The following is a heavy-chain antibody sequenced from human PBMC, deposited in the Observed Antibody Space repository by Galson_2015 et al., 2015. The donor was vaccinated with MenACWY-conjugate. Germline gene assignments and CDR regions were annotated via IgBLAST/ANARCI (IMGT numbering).Heavy chain of an antibody. J-gene: IGHJ4*02. CDR3: FSSGYLTEHY. V-gene: IGHV3-48*04. D-gene: IGHD3-22*01. Sequence: SLRLSCAASGFRFSSYNMNWARQAPGKGLEWISFIGSSPTAMFYRGSVKGRFTVSRDNAKRSLFLQMNSLRAEDTAVYYCFSSGYLTEHYWGQGTLVTVSS. CDR2: IGSSPTAM. CDR1: GFRFSSYN.